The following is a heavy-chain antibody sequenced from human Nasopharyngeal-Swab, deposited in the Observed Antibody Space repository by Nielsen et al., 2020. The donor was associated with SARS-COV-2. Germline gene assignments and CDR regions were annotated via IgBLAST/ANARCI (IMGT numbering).Heavy chain of an antibody. V-gene: IGHV1-18*01. CDR1: GYTFTSYG. CDR2: ISAYNGNT. Sequence: ASVNVSCKASGYTFTSYGISWVRQAPGQGLEWMGWISAYNGNTNYAQKPQGRVTMTTDTSTSTAYMELRSLRSDDTAVYYCARDRTAAGTGWFDPWGQGTLVTVSS. D-gene: IGHD6-13*01. J-gene: IGHJ5*02. CDR3: ARDRTAAGTGWFDP.